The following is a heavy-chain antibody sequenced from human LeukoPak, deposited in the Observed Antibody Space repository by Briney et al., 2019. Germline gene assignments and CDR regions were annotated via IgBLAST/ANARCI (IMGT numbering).Heavy chain of an antibody. J-gene: IGHJ6*02. Sequence: PSETLSLTCTVSDGSISSYYWSWIRQPPGKGLEWIGYIYYSGSTNYNPSLKSRVTISADTSKNQFSLKLSSVTAADTAVYYCARLAAGSGYYYYGMDVWGQGTTVTVSS. V-gene: IGHV4-59*08. CDR1: DGSISSYY. CDR3: ARLAAGSGYYYYGMDV. D-gene: IGHD2-15*01. CDR2: IYYSGST.